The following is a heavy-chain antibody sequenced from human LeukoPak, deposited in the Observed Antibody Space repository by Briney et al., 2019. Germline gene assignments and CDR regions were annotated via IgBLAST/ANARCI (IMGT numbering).Heavy chain of an antibody. CDR2: IYYSGST. D-gene: IGHD4-17*01. J-gene: IGHJ5*02. V-gene: IGHV4-39*01. CDR1: GGSISSSSYY. CDR3: ARRGPYGDLESDP. Sequence: PSETLSLTCTVSGGSISSSSYYWGWIRQPPGKGLEWIGSIYYSGSTYYNPSLKSRVTISVDTSKNQFSLKLSSVTAADTAVYYCARRGPYGDLESDPWGQGTLVTVSS.